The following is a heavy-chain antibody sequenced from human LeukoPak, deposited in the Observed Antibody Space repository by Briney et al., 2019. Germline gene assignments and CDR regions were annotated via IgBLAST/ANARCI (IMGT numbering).Heavy chain of an antibody. J-gene: IGHJ2*01. CDR3: ASAKSVTYGVPRRVSWYFDL. V-gene: IGHV4-61*02. D-gene: IGHD4-17*01. CDR1: GGSISSGSYF. Sequence: SQTLSLTCTVSGGSISSGSYFWNWIRQPAGKGLEWIGRVYRSGSTNYNPSLKSRVTISVDTSKNQLSLKLSSVTAADTAVYYCASAKSVTYGVPRRVSWYFDLWGRGTLVTVSS. CDR2: VYRSGST.